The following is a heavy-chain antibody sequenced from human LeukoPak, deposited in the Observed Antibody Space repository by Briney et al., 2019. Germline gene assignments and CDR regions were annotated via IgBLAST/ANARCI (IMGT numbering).Heavy chain of an antibody. Sequence: SETLSLTCTVSGASISSSYWSWIRQPPGKGLEWIGYIYYSGTTKYNPSLKSRVTISVDTSKNQFSLKLSSVTAADTAVYYCARHEKLGQFDYWGQGTLVTVSS. J-gene: IGHJ4*02. CDR2: IYYSGTT. CDR1: GASISSSY. D-gene: IGHD3-10*01. CDR3: ARHEKLGQFDY. V-gene: IGHV4-59*08.